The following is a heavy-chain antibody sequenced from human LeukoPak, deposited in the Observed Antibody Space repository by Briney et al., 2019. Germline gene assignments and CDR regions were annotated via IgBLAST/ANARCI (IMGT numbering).Heavy chain of an antibody. J-gene: IGHJ4*02. Sequence: GGSLRLSCAASGFTFSSYSMNWVRQAPGKGLEWVSYISSSSSTIYYADSVKGRFTISRDNSKNTLYLQMNSLRADDTAVYYCAKHLGYSTSSGIDYWGQGTLVTVSS. CDR2: ISSSSSTI. V-gene: IGHV3-48*01. D-gene: IGHD6-6*01. CDR1: GFTFSSYS. CDR3: AKHLGYSTSSGIDY.